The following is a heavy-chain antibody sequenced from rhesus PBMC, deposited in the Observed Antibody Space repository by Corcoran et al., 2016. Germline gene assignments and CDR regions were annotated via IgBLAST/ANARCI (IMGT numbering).Heavy chain of an antibody. Sequence: EVQLVQSGAEVRKPGASVKISCKASGYPFPDYYLHCVRHAHGKGLEWIGRVDPEGGEAIHAMKVQDRVTITADKSRDTADIELRSLRSEDTAGYYWATGRVWGAAGPDSYCDYWGQGVLVTVSS. CDR1: GYPFPDYY. CDR3: ATGRVWGAAGPDSYCDY. J-gene: IGHJ4*01. D-gene: IGHD6-13*01. V-gene: IGHV1-111*02. CDR2: VDPEGGEA.